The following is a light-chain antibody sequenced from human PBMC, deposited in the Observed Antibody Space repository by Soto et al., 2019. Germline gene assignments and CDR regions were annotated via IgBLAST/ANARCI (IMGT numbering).Light chain of an antibody. CDR1: RSVSSN. CDR2: GAS. Sequence: EIVMTQSPATLSVSPGERATLSCRASRSVSSNLAWYQQIPGQAPRLLIYGASTRATGIPARFSGSGSGTDFTLTISSLQSEDFAVYYCQQYNNWPPYTFGQGTKLEIK. J-gene: IGKJ2*01. V-gene: IGKV3-15*01. CDR3: QQYNNWPPYT.